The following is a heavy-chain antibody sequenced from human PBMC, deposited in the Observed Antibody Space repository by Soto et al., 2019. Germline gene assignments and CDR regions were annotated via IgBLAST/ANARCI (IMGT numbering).Heavy chain of an antibody. J-gene: IGHJ4*02. Sequence: SCPTLVNPTQTLTLTCTFSGFSLSTSGMCVSWIRQPPGKALEWLALIDWDDDKYYSTSLKTRLTISKDTSKNQVVLTMTNMAPVDTATYYCARSGYSYGCLDYWGQGTLVTVSS. CDR1: GFSLSTSGMC. V-gene: IGHV2-70*01. D-gene: IGHD5-18*01. CDR2: IDWDDDK. CDR3: ARSGYSYGCLDY.